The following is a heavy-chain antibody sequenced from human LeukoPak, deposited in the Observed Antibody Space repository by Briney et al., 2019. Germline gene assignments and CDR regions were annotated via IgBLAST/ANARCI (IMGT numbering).Heavy chain of an antibody. V-gene: IGHV3-23*01. Sequence: PGGSLSLSWAASGFTFSSYAMSWVRQAPGKGLEWVSAISGSGGSTYYAESVKGRFTISRDNSKNTLDLQMNSLRAEDTAVYYCATHGRYCSGSSCRYFDYWGQGTLVTVSS. J-gene: IGHJ4*02. CDR1: GFTFSSYA. D-gene: IGHD2-15*01. CDR3: ATHGRYCSGSSCRYFDY. CDR2: ISGSGGST.